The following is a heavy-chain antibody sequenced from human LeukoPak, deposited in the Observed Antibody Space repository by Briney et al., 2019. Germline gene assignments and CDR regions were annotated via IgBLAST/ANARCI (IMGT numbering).Heavy chain of an antibody. CDR3: ARALRMGVVEAATNAFDI. D-gene: IGHD2-15*01. J-gene: IGHJ3*02. CDR1: GYSFTSYW. CDR2: IYPSDSDT. Sequence: GESLKISCKGSGYSFTSYWIGWVRQMPGKGLEWMGMIYPSDSDTRYVPSFRGQVTISADKSISTAYLQWSSLKASDTAMYYCARALRMGVVEAATNAFDIWGQGTMVTVSS. V-gene: IGHV5-51*01.